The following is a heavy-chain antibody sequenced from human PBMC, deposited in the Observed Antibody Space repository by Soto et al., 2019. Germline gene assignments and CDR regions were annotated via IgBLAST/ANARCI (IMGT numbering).Heavy chain of an antibody. CDR3: STRAYDTNGYYRFDP. CDR1: GGSFSGHS. Sequence: QVQLQQSGAGLLKPSETLSLTCAVYGGSFSGHSWTWIRQSPGKGLEWIGDINHSGRVNYSQSLKSRVTISLDTSKNQFSLTLSAVTAADTAMYYFSTRAYDTNGYYRFDPWGQGTLVTVSS. CDR2: INHSGRV. V-gene: IGHV4-34*01. D-gene: IGHD3-22*01. J-gene: IGHJ5*01.